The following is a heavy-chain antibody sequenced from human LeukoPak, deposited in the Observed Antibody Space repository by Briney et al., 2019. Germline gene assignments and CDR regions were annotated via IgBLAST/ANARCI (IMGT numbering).Heavy chain of an antibody. D-gene: IGHD4-11*01. Sequence: GGSLRLSCAASGFTVSSNYMSWVRQAPGKGLEWVSVIYSGGSTYYADSVKGRSTISRDNSKNTLYLQMNSLRAEDTAVYYCARDYWINYGLDYWGQGTLVTVSS. CDR1: GFTVSSNY. J-gene: IGHJ4*02. CDR2: IYSGGST. CDR3: ARDYWINYGLDY. V-gene: IGHV3-53*01.